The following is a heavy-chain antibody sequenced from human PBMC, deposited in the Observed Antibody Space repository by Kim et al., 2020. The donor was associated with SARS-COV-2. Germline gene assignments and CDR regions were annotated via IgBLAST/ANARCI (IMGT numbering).Heavy chain of an antibody. CDR3: TTDLPWELFVF. D-gene: IGHD1-26*01. CDR2: IKSKTDGGTT. V-gene: IGHV3-15*01. Sequence: GGSLRLSCAASGFTFSNAWMSWVRQAPGKGLEWVCRIKSKTDGGTTDYAAPVKGRFTISIDDSKNTLNLQMNSLKTEDTAVYYCTTDLPWELFVFWGQGTLVTVSS. J-gene: IGHJ4*02. CDR1: GFTFSNAW.